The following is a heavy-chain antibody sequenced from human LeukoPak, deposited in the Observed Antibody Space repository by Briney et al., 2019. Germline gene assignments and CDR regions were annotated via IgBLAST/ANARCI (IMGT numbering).Heavy chain of an antibody. J-gene: IGHJ4*02. CDR2: INHSGST. D-gene: IGHD2-2*01. V-gene: IGHV4-34*01. CDR1: GGSFSGYY. CDR3: ASMKTSLGYCSSTSCYGEGYYFDY. Sequence: SETLSLTCAVYGGSFSGYYWSWIRQPPGKGLEWIGEINHSGSTNYNPSLKSRVTISVDTSKNQFSLKLSSVTAADTAVYYCASMKTSLGYCSSTSCYGEGYYFDYWGQGTLVTVSS.